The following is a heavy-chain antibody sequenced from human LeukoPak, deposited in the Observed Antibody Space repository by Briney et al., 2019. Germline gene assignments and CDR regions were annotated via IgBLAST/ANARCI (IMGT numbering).Heavy chain of an antibody. Sequence: ASVKVSCKVSGYTLTELSMHWVRQAPGKGLEWMGGFDPEDGETIYAQKFQGRVTMTEDTSTATAYMELSSLRSEDTAVYYCATADDYGDYGWLDPWGQGTLVTVSS. CDR1: GYTLTELS. D-gene: IGHD4-17*01. V-gene: IGHV1-24*01. J-gene: IGHJ5*02. CDR2: FDPEDGET. CDR3: ATADDYGDYGWLDP.